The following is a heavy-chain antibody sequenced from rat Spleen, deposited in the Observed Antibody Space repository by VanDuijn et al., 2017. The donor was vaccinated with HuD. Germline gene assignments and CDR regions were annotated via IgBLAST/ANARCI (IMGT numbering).Heavy chain of an antibody. J-gene: IGHJ2*01. CDR3: ARLPYYYDGSYYPFDY. CDR2: ISTGGGNT. CDR1: GFTFSNYY. V-gene: IGHV5-25*01. D-gene: IGHD1-12*02. Sequence: EVQLVESGGGLVQPGRSMKLSCVALGFTFSNYYMAWVRQAPTKGLEWVASISTGGGNTYYRDSVKGRFTISRDNTKSTLYLQMDSLRSEDTATYYCARLPYYYDGSYYPFDYWGQGVMVTVSA.